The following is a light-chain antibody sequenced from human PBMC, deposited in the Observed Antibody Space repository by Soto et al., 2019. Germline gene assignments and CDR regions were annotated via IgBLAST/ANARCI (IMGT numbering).Light chain of an antibody. J-gene: IGKJ2*01. V-gene: IGKV4-1*01. CDR2: WAS. CDR1: QSVLYSSNNKNS. Sequence: DIVLTQSPDSLAVSLGERATINCKSSQSVLYSSNNKNSLAWYQQKPGQPPKLLIYWASTRESGVPDRFSGSGSGTDFTLTISSLQAEDVAVYYCQQYYSTPQNTFGQGTKLEIK. CDR3: QQYYSTPQNT.